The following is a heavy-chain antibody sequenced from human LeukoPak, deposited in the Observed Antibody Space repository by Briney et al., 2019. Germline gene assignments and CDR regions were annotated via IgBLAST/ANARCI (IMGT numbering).Heavy chain of an antibody. J-gene: IGHJ3*02. D-gene: IGHD3-16*01. V-gene: IGHV4-59*08. CDR1: GGSISSYY. CDR3: ARRSRMITIDAFDI. Sequence: ASETLSLTCTVSGGSISSYYWSWIRQPPGKGLEWIGYIYYSGSTNYNPSLKSRVTISVDTSKNQFFLKLSSVTAADTAVYYCARRSRMITIDAFDIWGQGTMATVSS. CDR2: IYYSGST.